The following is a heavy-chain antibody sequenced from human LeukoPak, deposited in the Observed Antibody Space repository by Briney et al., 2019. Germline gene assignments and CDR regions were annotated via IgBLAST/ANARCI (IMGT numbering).Heavy chain of an antibody. J-gene: IGHJ3*02. CDR1: GFTFSRDW. D-gene: IGHD2-2*01. V-gene: IGHV3-7*04. CDR2: IKHDGSET. Sequence: GGSLRLSCAASGFTFSRDWMSWVRQAPGKGLEWVANIKHDGSETYYVDSVRGRFTISRDNAKNSLNLQMNSLRAEDTAVYYCARDTVVVPQGDAFDIWGQGTMVIASS. CDR3: ARDTVVVPQGDAFDI.